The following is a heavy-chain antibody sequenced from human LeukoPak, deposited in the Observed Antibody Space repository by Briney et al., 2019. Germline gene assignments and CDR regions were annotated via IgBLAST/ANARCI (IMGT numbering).Heavy chain of an antibody. D-gene: IGHD3-22*01. CDR2: SYYSGST. CDR1: GGSISSSSYY. CDR3: ARAWYYYDSSGSTSFCFDY. V-gene: IGHV4-39*01. Sequence: PSETLSLTCTVSGGSISSSSYYWGWIRQPPGKGLEWIGSSYYSGSTYYNPSLKSRVTISVDMSKNQFSLKLSSVTAADTAVYYCARAWYYYDSSGSTSFCFDYWGQGTLVTVSS. J-gene: IGHJ4*02.